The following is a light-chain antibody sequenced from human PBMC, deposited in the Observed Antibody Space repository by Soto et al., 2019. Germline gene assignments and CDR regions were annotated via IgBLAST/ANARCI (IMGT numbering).Light chain of an antibody. CDR3: AAWDDSLNGHV. CDR1: SSNIGTSS. Sequence: QPVLTQPHSASGTPGQRVTISCSGSSSNIGTSSVHWFQQLPGTAPKLLISTTNQRPSGVPERFSGSKSGTSASLAISGLQSEDEADYYCAAWDDSLNGHVFGPGNKVTVL. CDR2: TTN. J-gene: IGLJ1*01. V-gene: IGLV1-44*01.